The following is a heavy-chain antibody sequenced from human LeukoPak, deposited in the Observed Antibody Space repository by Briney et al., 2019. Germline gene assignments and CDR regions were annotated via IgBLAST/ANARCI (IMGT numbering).Heavy chain of an antibody. CDR1: GGSISSGYYY. J-gene: IGHJ4*02. CDR2: IYYSGST. D-gene: IGHD5-24*01. Sequence: SQTLSLTCTVSGGSISSGYYYWSWTRQPPGKGLEWIGYIYYSGSTYYNPSLKSRLTISVDTSKNQFSLKLSSVTAADTAIYYCARDRDGYNTIDYWGQGTLVTVSS. V-gene: IGHV4-30-4*01. CDR3: ARDRDGYNTIDY.